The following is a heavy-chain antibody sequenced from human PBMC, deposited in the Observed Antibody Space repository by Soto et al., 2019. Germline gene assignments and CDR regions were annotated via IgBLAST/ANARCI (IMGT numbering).Heavy chain of an antibody. CDR2: ISWNSGSI. V-gene: IGHV3-9*01. CDR1: GFTFDDYA. J-gene: IGHJ4*02. Sequence: PGGSLRLSCAASGFTFDDYAMHWVRQAPGKGLEWVSGISWNSGSIGYADSVKGRFTISRDNAKNSLYLQMNSLRAEDTASYYCAKDTGGLLWFGEKRGFDYWGQGTLVTVSS. CDR3: AKDTGGLLWFGEKRGFDY. D-gene: IGHD3-10*01.